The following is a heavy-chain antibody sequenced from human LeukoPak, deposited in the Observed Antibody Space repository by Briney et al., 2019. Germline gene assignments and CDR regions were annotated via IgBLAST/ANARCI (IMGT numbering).Heavy chain of an antibody. J-gene: IGHJ6*03. Sequence: GSLRLSCAASGFTFSSYSMNWVRQAPGKGLEWVSSISSSSSYIYYADSVKGRFTISRDNAKNSLYLQMNSLRAEDTAVYYCARGKAGTYYYYMDVWGKGTTVTVSS. CDR3: ARGKAGTYYYYMDV. V-gene: IGHV3-21*01. D-gene: IGHD6-25*01. CDR1: GFTFSSYS. CDR2: ISSSSSYI.